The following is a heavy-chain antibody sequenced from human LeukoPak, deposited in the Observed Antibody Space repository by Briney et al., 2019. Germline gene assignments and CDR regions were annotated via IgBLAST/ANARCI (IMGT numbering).Heavy chain of an antibody. Sequence: PSETLSLTCTVSGGSISSYYWSWIRQPPGKGLEWIGYIYYSGSTNYNPSLKSRITISVDTSKNQFSLKLSSVTAADTAVYYCARLRLRWSMAVDYWGQGTLATVSS. D-gene: IGHD4-23*01. J-gene: IGHJ4*02. CDR2: IYYSGST. V-gene: IGHV4-59*08. CDR1: GGSISSYY. CDR3: ARLRLRWSMAVDY.